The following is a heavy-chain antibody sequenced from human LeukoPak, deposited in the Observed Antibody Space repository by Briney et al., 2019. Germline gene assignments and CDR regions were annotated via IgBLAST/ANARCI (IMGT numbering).Heavy chain of an antibody. CDR2: ISYDGSIK. Sequence: GRSLRLSCAASKFTFNSYAIHWVRQAPGKGLEWVAFISYDGSIKYYADSVKGRFTISRDNSKNTLYLQMSSLRTEDTAVYYCARDLSTYYCIDYWGQGTLVTVSS. J-gene: IGHJ4*02. CDR1: KFTFNSYA. D-gene: IGHD2-15*01. V-gene: IGHV3-30-3*01. CDR3: ARDLSTYYCIDY.